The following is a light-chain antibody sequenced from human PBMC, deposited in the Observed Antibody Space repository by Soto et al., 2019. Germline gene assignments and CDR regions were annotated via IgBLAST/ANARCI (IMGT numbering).Light chain of an antibody. V-gene: IGLV2-14*01. CDR1: SXXVGSYNY. CDR3: SSYTSSSTYV. J-gene: IGLJ1*01. Sequence: QSALTQPASVSGSPGQSITISCTGTSXXVGSYNYVSWYQQHPGKAPKLMIYEVSNRPSGVSNRFSGSKSGNTASLTISGLQAEDEADYYCSSYTSSSTYVFGTGTKLTVL. CDR2: EVS.